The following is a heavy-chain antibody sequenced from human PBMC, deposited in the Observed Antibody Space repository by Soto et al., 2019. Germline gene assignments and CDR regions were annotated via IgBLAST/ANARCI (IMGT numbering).Heavy chain of an antibody. CDR2: ISYDGSNK. CDR3: ARPLANLNYYHYYGMDV. V-gene: IGHV3-30-3*01. CDR1: GFTFSSYA. D-gene: IGHD3-16*01. Sequence: PVGSLRLSCAASGFTFSSYAMHWVRQAPGKGLEWVAVISYDGSNKYYADSVKGRFTISRDNSKNTLYLQMNSLRAEDTAVYYCARPLANLNYYHYYGMDVWGQGTTVTVSS. J-gene: IGHJ6*02.